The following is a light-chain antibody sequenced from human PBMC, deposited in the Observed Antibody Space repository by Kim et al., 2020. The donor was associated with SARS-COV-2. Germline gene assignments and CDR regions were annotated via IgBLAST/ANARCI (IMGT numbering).Light chain of an antibody. Sequence: QSVLTQPPSVSGAPGQRVTISCTGSRSNIGAGSDVNWYQQVPGTAPKVLIYESNNRPSGVPDRFSGSKSGTSASLAITGLQAEDEADYYCQSYDNTLSGSSWVFGGGTKLTVL. J-gene: IGLJ3*02. V-gene: IGLV1-40*01. CDR1: RSNIGAGSD. CDR2: ESN. CDR3: QSYDNTLSGSSWV.